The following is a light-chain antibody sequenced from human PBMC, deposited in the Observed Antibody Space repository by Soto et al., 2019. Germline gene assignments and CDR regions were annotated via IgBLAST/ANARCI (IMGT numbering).Light chain of an antibody. CDR1: SSDVGGYNY. CDR3: SSYAGPSTPIYV. V-gene: IGLV2-14*01. J-gene: IGLJ1*01. CDR2: EVS. Sequence: QSALTQPASVSGSPGQSITISCTGTSSDVGGYNYVSWYQHHPGKAPKLMISEVSNRPSGISNRFSGSKSGNTASLTISGLQAEDEADYYCSSYAGPSTPIYVFGTGTKLTVL.